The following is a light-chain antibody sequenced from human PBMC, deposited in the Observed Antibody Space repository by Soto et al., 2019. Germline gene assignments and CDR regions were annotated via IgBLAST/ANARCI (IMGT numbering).Light chain of an antibody. Sequence: EIVLTQSPATLSLSPGERASLSCRASQSLGYYLAWFQQKRGQAPRLLIYDASNRATGIPARFSGSGSGTDFTLTISGLEPEDFAVYYCQQRRDWPLTFGGGTKVEIK. V-gene: IGKV3-11*01. CDR2: DAS. CDR3: QQRRDWPLT. J-gene: IGKJ4*01. CDR1: QSLGYY.